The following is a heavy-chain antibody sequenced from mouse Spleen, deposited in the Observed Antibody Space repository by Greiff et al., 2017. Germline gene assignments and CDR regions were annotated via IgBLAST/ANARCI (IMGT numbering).Heavy chain of an antibody. CDR3: AEGGITTPLDY. J-gene: IGHJ2*01. V-gene: IGHV2-5*01. Sequence: QVQLQQSGPGLVQPSQSLSITCTVSGFSLTSYGVHWVRQSPGTGLEWLGVIWRGGSTDYNAASMSRLSITKDNSKSQVFFKMNSLQADDTAIYYCAEGGITTPLDYWGQGTTLTVSS. CDR1: GFSLTSYG. CDR2: IWRGGST. D-gene: IGHD1-1*01.